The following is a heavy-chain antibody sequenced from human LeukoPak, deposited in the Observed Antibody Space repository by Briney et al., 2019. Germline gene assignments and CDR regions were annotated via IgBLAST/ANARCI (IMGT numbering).Heavy chain of an antibody. CDR1: GGTFSSYA. CDR3: AIGTAGTTVTLFDY. CDR2: IIPIFGTA. V-gene: IGHV1-69*13. D-gene: IGHD4-17*01. Sequence: SVKVSCKASGGTFSSYAISWVRQAPGQGLEWMGGIIPIFGTANYAQKFQGRVTITADESMSTAYMELSSLRSEDTAVYYCAIGTAGTTVTLFDYWGQGTLVTVSS. J-gene: IGHJ4*02.